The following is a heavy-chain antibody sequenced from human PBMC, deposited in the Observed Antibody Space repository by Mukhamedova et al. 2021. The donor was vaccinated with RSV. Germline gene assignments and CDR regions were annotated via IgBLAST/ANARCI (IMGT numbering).Heavy chain of an antibody. Sequence: VRQAPGKGLEWVSAISGSGGSIYYADSVKGRFTISRDNSKNTLYLQMNSLRAEDTAVYYCARPSGYSYGLPQIDYWGQGTLVTVS. CDR3: ARPSGYSYGLPQIDY. V-gene: IGHV3-23*01. J-gene: IGHJ4*02. CDR2: ISGSGGSI. D-gene: IGHD5-18*01.